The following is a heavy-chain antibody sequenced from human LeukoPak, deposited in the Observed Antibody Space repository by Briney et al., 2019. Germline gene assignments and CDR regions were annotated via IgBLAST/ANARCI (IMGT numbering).Heavy chain of an antibody. CDR1: GGSFSGYY. D-gene: IGHD3-3*01. J-gene: IGHJ4*02. CDR2: INHSGST. CDR3: ARKEWVPYYFDY. V-gene: IGHV4-34*01. Sequence: SETLSLTCAVYGGSFSGYYWSWIRQPPGKGLEWIGEINHSGSTNYNPSLKSRVTISVDMSKNQFSLKLTSVTSADTAVYYCARKEWVPYYFDYWGQGALVTVSS.